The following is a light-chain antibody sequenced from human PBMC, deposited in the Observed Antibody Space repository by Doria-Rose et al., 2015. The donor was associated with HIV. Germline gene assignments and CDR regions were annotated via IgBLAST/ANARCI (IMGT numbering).Light chain of an antibody. J-gene: IGKJ3*01. CDR1: QSLLYTSKNY. CDR2: WAS. V-gene: IGKV4-1*01. CDR3: QQYYDTPS. Sequence: DIRLTQSPESLGMSLGERATLNCKSNQSLLYTSKNYSAWYQQKPGQPPKLLIYWASTRQSGVAARFSGSGSGTDFTLTISSLEAEGVAVYYCQQYYDTPSFGPGTTVDIK.